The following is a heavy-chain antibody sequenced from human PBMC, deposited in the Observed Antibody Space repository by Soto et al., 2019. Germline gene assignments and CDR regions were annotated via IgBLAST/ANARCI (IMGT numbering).Heavy chain of an antibody. CDR1: GFTFSSYG. V-gene: IGHV3-30*18. CDR3: AKDRGYYGSGSLNNWFDP. J-gene: IGHJ5*02. CDR2: ISYDGSNK. Sequence: PGGSLRLSCAASGFTFSSYGMHWVRQAPGKGLEWVAVISYDGSNKYYADSVKGRFTISRDNSKNTLYLQMNSLRAEDTAVYYCAKDRGYYGSGSLNNWFDPWGQGTLVTVSS. D-gene: IGHD3-10*01.